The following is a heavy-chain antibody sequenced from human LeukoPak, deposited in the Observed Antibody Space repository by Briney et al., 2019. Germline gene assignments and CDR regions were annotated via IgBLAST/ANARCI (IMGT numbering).Heavy chain of an antibody. CDR3: GKANYYDYVWGSYRYDAFDI. V-gene: IGHV1-3*01. D-gene: IGHD3-16*02. CDR2: INAGNGNT. Sequence: ASVKVSCKASGYTFTSYAMHWVRQAPGQRLEWMGWINAGNGNTKYSQKFQGRVTITRDTSASTAYMELSSPRSEDTAVYYCGKANYYDYVWGSYRYDAFDIWGQGTMVTVSS. J-gene: IGHJ3*02. CDR1: GYTFTSYA.